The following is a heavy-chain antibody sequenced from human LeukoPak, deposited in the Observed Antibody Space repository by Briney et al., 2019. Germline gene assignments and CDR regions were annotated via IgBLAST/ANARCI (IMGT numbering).Heavy chain of an antibody. CDR3: ARDREYCSGGTCYSGAFDI. V-gene: IGHV3-21*04. CDR2: FVGSSIY. Sequence: GGSLRLSCAASGFSFSSYEMNWVRQAPGKGLEWVSSFVGSSIYYADSVRGRFTISRDDAKNSLYLQMNSLRAEDTAVYYCARDREYCSGGTCYSGAFDIWGQGTMVTVSS. D-gene: IGHD2-15*01. CDR1: GFSFSSYE. J-gene: IGHJ3*02.